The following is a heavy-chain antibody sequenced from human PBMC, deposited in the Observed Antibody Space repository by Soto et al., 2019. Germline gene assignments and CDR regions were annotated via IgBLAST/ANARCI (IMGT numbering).Heavy chain of an antibody. CDR1: GYAFTSYG. CDR3: GRGLVVVAATGQNWFDP. Sequence: ASVKVSCKAAGYAFTSYGISWVRQAPGQGLEWMGWISAYNGNTNYAQKLQGRVTMTTDTSTSTAYMELRSLRSDDTAVYYCGRGLVVVAATGQNWFDPWGQGTLVTVSS. D-gene: IGHD2-15*01. V-gene: IGHV1-18*01. CDR2: ISAYNGNT. J-gene: IGHJ5*02.